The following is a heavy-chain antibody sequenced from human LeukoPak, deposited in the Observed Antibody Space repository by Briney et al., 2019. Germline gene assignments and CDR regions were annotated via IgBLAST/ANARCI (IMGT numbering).Heavy chain of an antibody. D-gene: IGHD3-10*01. J-gene: IGHJ4*02. V-gene: IGHV1-18*01. CDR1: GYTFINYG. CDR2: ISAYNSAYNGNT. CDR3: AREYGSGSYTGIDY. Sequence: ASVKASCKASGYTFINYGITWVRQAPGQGLEWMGLISAYNSAYNGNTHYAQKLQGRVTMTTDTSTNTGYMEMRSLRSDDTAVYYCAREYGSGSYTGIDYWGQGTLVTVSS.